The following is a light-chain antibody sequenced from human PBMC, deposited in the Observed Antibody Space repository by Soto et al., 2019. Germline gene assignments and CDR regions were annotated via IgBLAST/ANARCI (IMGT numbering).Light chain of an antibody. CDR2: WAS. CDR3: QQYYSTPQNT. Sequence: DIVMTQSPDSLAVSLGERATINCKSSQSVLYSSNNKNYLAWYQQKPGQPPKLLIYWASTRESGVPDRFSGSGSGRDFTLTISSLQAEDVAVYYCQQYYSTPQNTFGQGTKLEI. V-gene: IGKV4-1*01. J-gene: IGKJ2*01. CDR1: QSVLYSSNNKNY.